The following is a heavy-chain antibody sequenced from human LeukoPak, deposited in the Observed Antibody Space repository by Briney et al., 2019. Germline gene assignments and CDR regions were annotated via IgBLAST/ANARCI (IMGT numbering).Heavy chain of an antibody. CDR2: IYHSGTT. D-gene: IGHD1-26*01. V-gene: IGHV4-38-2*02. CDR3: ATWAIVGATPFYFDY. Sequence: SETLSLTCTVSGYSITSDYYWGWIRRPPGKGLEWIGTIYHSGTTYYNPSLKSRVTISVDTSKSQFSLKLTSVTAADTAVYYCATWAIVGATPFYFDYWGQGTLVTVSS. J-gene: IGHJ4*02. CDR1: GYSITSDYY.